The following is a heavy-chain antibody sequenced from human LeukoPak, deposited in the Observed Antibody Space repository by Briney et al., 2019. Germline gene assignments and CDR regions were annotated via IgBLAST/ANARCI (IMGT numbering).Heavy chain of an antibody. Sequence: ASVEVSCKASGYTFTGYYMHWVRQAPGQGLEWMGWINPNSGGTNYAQKFQGRVTMTRDTSISTAYMELSRLRSDDTAVYYCARGPSGWYGRVSWFDPWGQGTLVTVSS. V-gene: IGHV1-2*02. J-gene: IGHJ5*02. CDR3: ARGPSGWYGRVSWFDP. CDR1: GYTFTGYY. CDR2: INPNSGGT. D-gene: IGHD6-19*01.